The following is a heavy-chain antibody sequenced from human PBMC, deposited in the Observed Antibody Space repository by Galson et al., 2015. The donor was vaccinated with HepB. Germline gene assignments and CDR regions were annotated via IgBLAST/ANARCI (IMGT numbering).Heavy chain of an antibody. CDR2: ISGSGGST. CDR1: GFTFSSYA. CDR3: AKVSGYSSGWYGVGY. J-gene: IGHJ4*02. D-gene: IGHD6-19*01. Sequence: SLRLSCAASGFTFSSYAMSWVRQAPGKGLEWVSAISGSGGSTYYADSVKGRFTISRDNSKNTLYLQMNSLRAEDTAVYYCAKVSGYSSGWYGVGYWGQGTLVTVSS. V-gene: IGHV3-23*01.